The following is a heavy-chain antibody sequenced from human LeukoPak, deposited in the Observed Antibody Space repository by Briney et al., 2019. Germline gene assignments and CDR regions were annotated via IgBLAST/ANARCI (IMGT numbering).Heavy chain of an antibody. Sequence: SETLSLTCAVYGGSFSGYYWSWIRQPPGKGLEWIGEIDHSGSTSYNPSLKSRVTISVDTSMNHFSLKLNSVTAADTAVYYCARGGFGVVMGYYYYYMDVWGKGTTVTVSS. CDR1: GGSFSGYY. J-gene: IGHJ6*03. D-gene: IGHD3-3*01. CDR2: IDHSGST. CDR3: ARGGFGVVMGYYYYYMDV. V-gene: IGHV4-34*01.